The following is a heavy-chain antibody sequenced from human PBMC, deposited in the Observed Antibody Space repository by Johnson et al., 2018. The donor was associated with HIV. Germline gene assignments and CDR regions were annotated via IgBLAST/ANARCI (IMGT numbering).Heavy chain of an antibody. CDR2: ISWNSGSI. Sequence: EVQLVESGGGLVQPGRSLRLSCAASGFTFDDYAMHWVRQAPGKGLEWVSGISWNSGSIGYADSVKGRFTISRDNAKNSLYLQMNSLRAEDTALYYCAKVGQQLALLDAFDIWGQGTMVTVSS. J-gene: IGHJ3*02. CDR1: GFTFDDYA. V-gene: IGHV3-9*01. CDR3: AKVGQQLALLDAFDI. D-gene: IGHD6-13*01.